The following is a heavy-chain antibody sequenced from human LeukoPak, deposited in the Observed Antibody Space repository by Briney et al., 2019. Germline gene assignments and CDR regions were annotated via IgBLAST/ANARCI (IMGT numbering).Heavy chain of an antibody. Sequence: ASVKVSCKASGYIFTDYYIHWVRQAPGQGLEWMGIINPSGGLTNYAQKFQGRVTMTRDTSTSTVYMELSSLTSEDTAGYYCARSRDVGSRRWLESWGQGTLVTASS. D-gene: IGHD1-26*01. CDR3: ARSRDVGSRRWLES. CDR2: INPSGGLT. V-gene: IGHV1-46*01. CDR1: GYIFTDYY. J-gene: IGHJ5*01.